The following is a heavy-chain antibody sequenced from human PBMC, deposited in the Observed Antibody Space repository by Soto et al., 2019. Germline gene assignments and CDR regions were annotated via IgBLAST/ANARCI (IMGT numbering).Heavy chain of an antibody. CDR1: GGSISSGDYY. V-gene: IGHV4-30-4*01. CDR3: ARVGKVAATASYFQH. D-gene: IGHD2-15*01. Sequence: SETLSLTCTVSGGSISSGDYYWSWIRQPPGKGLEWIGYIYYSGSTYYNPSLKSRVTISVDTSKNQFSLKLSSVTAADTAVYYCARVGKVAATASYFQHWGQGTLVTVSS. J-gene: IGHJ1*01. CDR2: IYYSGST.